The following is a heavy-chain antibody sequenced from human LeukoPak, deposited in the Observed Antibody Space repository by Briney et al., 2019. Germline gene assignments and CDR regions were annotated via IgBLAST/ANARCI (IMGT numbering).Heavy chain of an antibody. Sequence: GGSLRLSCAASGFTFSDYYMSWIRQAPGKGLEWPSYISSSGTFIYSADSVKGRFTISRDNAKNSLYLQMNSLRAEDTAVYYCARRAYVDLVSATGPDYWGQGTLVTVSS. CDR2: ISSSGTFI. D-gene: IGHD5/OR15-5a*01. CDR3: ARRAYVDLVSATGPDY. V-gene: IGHV3-11*01. J-gene: IGHJ4*02. CDR1: GFTFSDYY.